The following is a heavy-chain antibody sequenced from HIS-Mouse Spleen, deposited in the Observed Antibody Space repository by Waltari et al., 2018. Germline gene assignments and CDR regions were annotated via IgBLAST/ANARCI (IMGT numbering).Heavy chain of an antibody. V-gene: IGHV4-39*07. D-gene: IGHD6-13*01. CDR1: GGSISSSRYY. Sequence: QLQLQESGPGLVKPSENPSLTCTVSGGSISSSRYYWGWSRQPPGKGLEWIGSIYYSGSTYYNPSLKSRVTISVDTSKNQFSLKLSSVTAADTAVYYCAREIPYSSSWYDWYFDLWGRGTLVTVSS. CDR3: AREIPYSSSWYDWYFDL. CDR2: IYYSGST. J-gene: IGHJ2*01.